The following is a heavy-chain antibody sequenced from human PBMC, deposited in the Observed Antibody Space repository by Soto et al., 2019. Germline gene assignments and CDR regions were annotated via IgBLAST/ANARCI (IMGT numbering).Heavy chain of an antibody. D-gene: IGHD3-10*01. CDR3: ARGVYGSGNYYTGPSAFDI. Sequence: QVQLEQSGAEGKKPGSSVKVSCKASGGTLSDHGVAWLRQAPGQGLEWMGGTIPVFNTAKYAQKFQGRVTVTADKFTSIAYMELSRMRSDVTACYFCARGVYGSGNYYTGPSAFDIWGQGTMVIVSS. CDR2: TIPVFNTA. CDR1: GGTLSDHG. V-gene: IGHV1-69*06. J-gene: IGHJ3*02.